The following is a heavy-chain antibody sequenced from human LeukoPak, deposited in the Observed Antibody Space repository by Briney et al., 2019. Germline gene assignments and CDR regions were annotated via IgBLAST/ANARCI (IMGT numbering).Heavy chain of an antibody. V-gene: IGHV3-21*01. Sequence: GGSLRLSCAASGFTFSSYSMNWVRQAPGKGLEWVSSISSSSSSYIYYADSVKGRSTISRDNAKNSLYLQMNSLRAEDTAVYYCARDKQWLVRTSRGFFDYWGQGTLVTVSS. J-gene: IGHJ4*02. CDR1: GFTFSSYS. CDR2: ISSSSSSYI. D-gene: IGHD6-19*01. CDR3: ARDKQWLVRTSRGFFDY.